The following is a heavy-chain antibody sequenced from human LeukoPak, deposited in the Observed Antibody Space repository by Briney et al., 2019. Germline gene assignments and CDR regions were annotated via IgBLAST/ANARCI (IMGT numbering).Heavy chain of an antibody. V-gene: IGHV4-59*10. D-gene: IGHD6-19*01. J-gene: IGHJ4*02. CDR1: GGSISSYY. CDR2: IYTTGST. Sequence: SATLSLTCAASGGSISSYYWSWIRQPAGKGLEWIVRIYTTGSTNYNPSLNSRVTISADTSNNHFSLQRSPVTAADAAVYYCARQIAVADKTGLDYWGQGTLVTVSS. CDR3: ARQIAVADKTGLDY.